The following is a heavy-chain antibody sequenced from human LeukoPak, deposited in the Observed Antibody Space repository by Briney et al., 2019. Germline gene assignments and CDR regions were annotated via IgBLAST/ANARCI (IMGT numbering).Heavy chain of an antibody. CDR1: GGSISSYY. CDR3: ARRRIAVAASGYY. V-gene: IGHV4-34*01. J-gene: IGHJ4*02. CDR2: INHSGST. Sequence: SETLSLTCTVSGGSISSYYWSWIRQPPGKGLEWIGEINHSGSTNYNPSLKSRVTIDTSKNQFSLKLSSVTAADTAVYYCARRRIAVAASGYYWGQGTLVTVSS. D-gene: IGHD6-19*01.